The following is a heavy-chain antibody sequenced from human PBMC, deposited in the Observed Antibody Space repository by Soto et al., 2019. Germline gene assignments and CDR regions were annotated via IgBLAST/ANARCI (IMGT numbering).Heavy chain of an antibody. CDR1: GGTFSSYT. Sequence: ASVKVSCKASGGTFSSYTISWVRQAPGQGLEWMGRIIPILGIANYAQKFQGRVTITADKSTSTAYMELSSLRSEDTAVYYCARDPFAYGDYPTNFDYWGQGTLVTVSS. CDR2: IIPILGIA. J-gene: IGHJ4*02. V-gene: IGHV1-69*04. D-gene: IGHD4-17*01. CDR3: ARDPFAYGDYPTNFDY.